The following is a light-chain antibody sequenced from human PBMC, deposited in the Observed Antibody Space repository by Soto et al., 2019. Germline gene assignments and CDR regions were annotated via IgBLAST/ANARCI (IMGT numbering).Light chain of an antibody. CDR1: SSDVGGYNY. CDR3: SSYTSDTTLVV. V-gene: IGLV2-14*03. J-gene: IGLJ2*01. CDR2: DVN. Sequence: QSALTQPASVSGSHGQSITISFTGTSSDVGGYNYVSWYRQHPGKPPQLMIFDVNNRPSGVFNRFSVSKSGNTASLTISGLQAEDEADYYCSSYTSDTTLVVVGGGTKVTVL.